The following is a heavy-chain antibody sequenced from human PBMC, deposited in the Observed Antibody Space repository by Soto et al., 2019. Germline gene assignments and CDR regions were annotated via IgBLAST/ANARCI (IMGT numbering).Heavy chain of an antibody. Sequence: QITLKESGPPLVKPTQTLTLTCTFSGFSLSTSGVGVGWIHQPPGKALEWLALTYWYNDKRYMPSLKSRLTINNDTYKYQVVLTMTYMNPVDTATYYCARRISTGSGVPDYWGQGTLVTVSS. CDR2: TYWYNDK. CDR3: ARRISTGSGVPDY. V-gene: IGHV2-5*01. J-gene: IGHJ4*02. CDR1: GFSLSTSGVG. D-gene: IGHD2-8*02.